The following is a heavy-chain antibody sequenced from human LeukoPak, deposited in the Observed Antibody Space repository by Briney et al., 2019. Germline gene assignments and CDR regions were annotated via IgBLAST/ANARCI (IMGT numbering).Heavy chain of an antibody. Sequence: PGVSLRLSCAASGFVFSSYWMTWVRQAPGKGLEWVASINEGGSGKYYVDSVKGRFTISRDNAQKSLYLEMHSLRAEDTAVYYCARAVTSTEGYWGQGTLVTVSS. CDR2: INEGGSGK. V-gene: IGHV3-7*03. D-gene: IGHD4-17*01. CDR3: ARAVTSTEGY. J-gene: IGHJ4*02. CDR1: GFVFSSYW.